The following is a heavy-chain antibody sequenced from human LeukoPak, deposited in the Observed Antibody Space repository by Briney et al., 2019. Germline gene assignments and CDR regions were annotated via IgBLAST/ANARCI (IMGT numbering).Heavy chain of an antibody. V-gene: IGHV1-46*01. CDR1: GYTFTSYY. CDR2: INPSGGST. D-gene: IGHD2-2*01. CDR3: ARGGLSSRIDY. J-gene: IGHJ4*02. Sequence: GASVKVSCKASGYTFTSYYMHWVRQAPGQGLEWMGIINPSGGSTSYAQKLQGRVTMTTDPSTSTAYMELKSLKSDDTAVYYCARGGLSSRIDYWGQGTLVTVSS.